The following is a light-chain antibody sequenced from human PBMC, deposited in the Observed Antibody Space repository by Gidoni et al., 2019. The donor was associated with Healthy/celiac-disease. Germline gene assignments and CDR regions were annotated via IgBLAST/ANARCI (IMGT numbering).Light chain of an antibody. CDR1: QGISSY. CDR2: AAS. V-gene: IGKV1-8*01. J-gene: IGKJ1*01. CDR3: QQYYSYPWT. Sequence: AIRMTQSPSSFSASTGDRVAITCRASQGISSYLAWYQHKPGHAPKLLIYAASTLRSGVPSRCSGSGSGTDFTLTSSWLQSEDFATYYCQQYYSYPWTFGQXTKVEIK.